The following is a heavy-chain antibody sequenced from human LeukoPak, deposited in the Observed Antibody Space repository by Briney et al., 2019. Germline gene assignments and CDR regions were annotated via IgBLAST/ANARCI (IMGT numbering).Heavy chain of an antibody. CDR1: GFTFSSYS. V-gene: IGHV3-23*01. Sequence: HPGGSLRLSCAGSGFTFSSYSMNWVRQAPGKGLEWVSGISGGGGSTYYADSVKGRFTISRDSSKNTLYLQMNSLRAEDTAVYYCAKDRRGSVTYSRNDYWGQGTLVTVSS. CDR3: AKDRRGSVTYSRNDY. D-gene: IGHD3-10*01. CDR2: ISGGGGST. J-gene: IGHJ4*02.